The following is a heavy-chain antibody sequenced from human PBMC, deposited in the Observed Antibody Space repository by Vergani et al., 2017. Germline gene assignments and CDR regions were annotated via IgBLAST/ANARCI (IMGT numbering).Heavy chain of an antibody. Sequence: QVQLVQSGAEVKKPGASVKVSCKASGYTFTSYGISWVRQAPGQGLEWMGWISAYNGNTNYAQKLQGRVTMPTDTSTSTAYMELRSLRSDDTAVYYCARAPVSGSYYRLFLSDAFDIWGQGTMVTVSS. J-gene: IGHJ3*02. D-gene: IGHD1-26*01. CDR3: ARAPVSGSYYRLFLSDAFDI. CDR1: GYTFTSYG. V-gene: IGHV1-18*01. CDR2: ISAYNGNT.